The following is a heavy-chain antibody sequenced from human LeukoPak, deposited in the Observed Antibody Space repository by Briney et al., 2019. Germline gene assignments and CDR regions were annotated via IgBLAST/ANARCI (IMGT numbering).Heavy chain of an antibody. Sequence: SETLSLTCTVSGGSISSSSYYWGRIRQPPGKGLEWIGSIYYSGRTYYNPSLKSRVTISVDTSKKQFSLKLSSVTAADTAVYYCARDGEAYGWNYAFDYWGQGTLVTVSS. J-gene: IGHJ4*02. CDR3: ARDGEAYGWNYAFDY. CDR2: IYYSGRT. V-gene: IGHV4-39*02. CDR1: GGSISSSSYY. D-gene: IGHD1-7*01.